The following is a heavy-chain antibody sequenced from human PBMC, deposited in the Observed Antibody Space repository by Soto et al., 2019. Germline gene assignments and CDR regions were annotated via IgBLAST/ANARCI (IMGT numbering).Heavy chain of an antibody. CDR3: ASLYYGSGDV. J-gene: IGHJ6*02. CDR1: GGTFSSYA. D-gene: IGHD3-10*01. Sequence: GASVKVSCKASGGTFSSYAISWVRQATGQGLEWMGWMNPNSGNTGYAQKFQGRVTMTRNTSISTAYMELSGLRSEDTAVYYCASLYYGSGDVWGQGTTVTVSS. V-gene: IGHV1-8*02. CDR2: MNPNSGNT.